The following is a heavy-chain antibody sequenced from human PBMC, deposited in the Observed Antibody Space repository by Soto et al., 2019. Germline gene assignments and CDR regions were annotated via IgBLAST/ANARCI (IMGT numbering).Heavy chain of an antibody. V-gene: IGHV3-23*01. CDR1: GFTFKNFA. CDR2: IGGSGSSA. J-gene: IGHJ3*02. D-gene: IGHD2-21*01. CDR3: AKPLGPVAIRDAFDI. Sequence: GGSLRLSCVASGFTFKNFAMTWVRQAPGKGMEWVSAIGGSGSSANYADSVRGRFTISRDNSKNTLYLQMNSLRAEDTAVYYCAKPLGPVAIRDAFDIWGQGTMVTVSS.